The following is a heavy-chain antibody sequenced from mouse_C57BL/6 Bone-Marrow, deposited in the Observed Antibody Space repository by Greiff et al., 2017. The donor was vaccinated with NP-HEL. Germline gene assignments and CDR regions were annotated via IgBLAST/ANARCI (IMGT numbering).Heavy chain of an antibody. CDR2: IDPANGNT. V-gene: IGHV14-3*01. D-gene: IGHD2-4*01. CDR3: ARVLYYDYDSWYFDV. CDR1: GFNIKNTY. Sequence: VHVKQSVAELVRPGASVKLSCTASGFNIKNTYMHWVKQRPEQGLEWIGRIDPANGNTKYAPKFQGKATITADTSSNTAYLQLSSLTSEDTAIYYCARVLYYDYDSWYFDVWGTGTTVTVSS. J-gene: IGHJ1*03.